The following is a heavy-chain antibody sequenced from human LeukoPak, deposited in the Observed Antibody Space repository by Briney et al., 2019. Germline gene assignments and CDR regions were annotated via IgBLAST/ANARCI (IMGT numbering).Heavy chain of an antibody. V-gene: IGHV4-4*07. J-gene: IGHJ4*02. CDR3: ARDGNTYGPDFDY. CDR2: VNINEGP. CDR1: GGSISDFH. Sequence: PSETLSLTCTVSGGSISDFHWSWIRKPAGKGLEWIGHVNINEGPKYNPSLRSRVIMSTDTSRNQYSLELTSVTAADTAVYYCARDGNTYGPDFDYWGQGTLVTVSS. D-gene: IGHD3-10*01.